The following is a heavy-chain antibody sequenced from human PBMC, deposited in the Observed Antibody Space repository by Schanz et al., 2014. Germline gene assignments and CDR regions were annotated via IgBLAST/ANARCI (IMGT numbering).Heavy chain of an antibody. V-gene: IGHV3-23*04. Sequence: VQLVESGGGLVKPGGSLRLSCAASGFTFSTYAMSWVRQAPGKGLEWVSAISGSGGCTYYADSVKGRFTISRDNSKNTLYLQMNSLRAEDTAVYYCAKDPSHGDYDYYFDYWGQGTLVTVSS. D-gene: IGHD3-22*01. J-gene: IGHJ4*02. CDR2: ISGSGGCT. CDR3: AKDPSHGDYDYYFDY. CDR1: GFTFSTYA.